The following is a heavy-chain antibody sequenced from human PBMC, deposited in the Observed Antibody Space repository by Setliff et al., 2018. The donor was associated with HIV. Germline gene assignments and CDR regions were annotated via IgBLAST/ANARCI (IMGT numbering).Heavy chain of an antibody. J-gene: IGHJ6*03. D-gene: IGHD2-2*02. CDR2: IYPGDSDT. CDR1: GYSFTSYW. Sequence: PGESLKISCKGSGYSFTSYWIGWVRQMPGKGLEWMGIIYPGDSDTRYSPSFQGQVTISADKSISTAYLQWSSLKASDTAMYYCARLGAYCSSTSCYSYYYYYYMDVWGKGTSVTVSS. V-gene: IGHV5-51*01. CDR3: ARLGAYCSSTSCYSYYYYYYMDV.